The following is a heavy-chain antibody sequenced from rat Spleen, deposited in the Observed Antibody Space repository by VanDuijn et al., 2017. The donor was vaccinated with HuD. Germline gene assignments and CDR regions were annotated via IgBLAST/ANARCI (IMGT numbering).Heavy chain of an antibody. J-gene: IGHJ1*01. CDR3: TTDRDNIGTTPGWYFDF. CDR2: ITNTGSSA. Sequence: EVQLVESGGGLVQPGRSLKLSCVASGFTFNNYWMTWIRQAPGKGLEWVASITNTGSSAYYRDSVKGRFTISRDNAKNTQYLQMDRLRSEDTATYYCTTDRDNIGTTPGWYFDFWGPGTMVTVSS. V-gene: IGHV5-31*01. D-gene: IGHD1-5*01. CDR1: GFTFNNYW.